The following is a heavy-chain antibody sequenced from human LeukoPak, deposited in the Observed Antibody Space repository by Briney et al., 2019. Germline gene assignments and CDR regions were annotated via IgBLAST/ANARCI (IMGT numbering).Heavy chain of an antibody. CDR1: GFTFSSYS. J-gene: IGHJ6*03. V-gene: IGHV3-21*01. D-gene: IGHD3-16*01. CDR3: ARDVWGSYRLHYYMDV. Sequence: TGGSLRLSCAASGFTFSSYSMNWVRQAPGKGLEWVSSISSSSSYIYYADSVKGRFTISRDNAKNSLYLQMNSLRAEDTAVYYCARDVWGSYRLHYYMDVWGKGTTVTISS. CDR2: ISSSSSYI.